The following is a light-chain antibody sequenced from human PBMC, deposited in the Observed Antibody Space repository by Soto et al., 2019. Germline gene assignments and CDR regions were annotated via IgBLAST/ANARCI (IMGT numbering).Light chain of an antibody. CDR1: QSISSG. Sequence: DIQMTQSPSTLSSSVGDRVTITCRASQSISSGLSWYQQKPGKSPKLLIYDDSSLESGVPSRFSGGRSGTEFTITIISLQHAEYVTYYCCQYNGYSPWTFGQGTKVDI. CDR3: CQYNGYSPWT. J-gene: IGKJ1*01. CDR2: DDS. V-gene: IGKV1-5*01.